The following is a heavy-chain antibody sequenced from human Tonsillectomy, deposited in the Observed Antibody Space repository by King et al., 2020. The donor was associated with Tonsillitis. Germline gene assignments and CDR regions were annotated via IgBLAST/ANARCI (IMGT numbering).Heavy chain of an antibody. D-gene: IGHD2-2*01. J-gene: IGHJ3*02. CDR1: GGTFSSYA. CDR2: IIPIFGTA. CDR3: ASGVLDYCSSTSCYWGGDAFDI. V-gene: IGHV1-69*01. Sequence: QLVQSGAEVKKPGSSVKVSCKASGGTFSSYAISWVRQAPGQGLEWRGGIIPIFGTANYAQKFQGRVTSTADESTSTAYMEVSSLRSEDTAVYYCASGVLDYCSSTSCYWGGDAFDIWGQGTMVTVSS.